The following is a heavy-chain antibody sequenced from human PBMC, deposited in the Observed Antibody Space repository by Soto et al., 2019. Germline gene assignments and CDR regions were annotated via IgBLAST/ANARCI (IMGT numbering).Heavy chain of an antibody. CDR3: ARAGGLGAVAVEY. Sequence: SETLSLTCAVSGDSITSGGYSWSWIRQPPGKGLEWIGYIYHSGSTYYNPSLKSRVTISVDRSKNQFSLKLSSVTAADTAVYYCARAGGLGAVAVEYWGQGTLVTVSS. J-gene: IGHJ4*02. CDR1: GDSITSGGYS. CDR2: IYHSGST. V-gene: IGHV4-30-2*01. D-gene: IGHD6-19*01.